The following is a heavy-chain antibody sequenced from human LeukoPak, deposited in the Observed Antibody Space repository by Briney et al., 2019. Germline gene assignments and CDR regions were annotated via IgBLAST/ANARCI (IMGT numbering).Heavy chain of an antibody. CDR1: GGSFSGYY. D-gene: IGHD5-18*01. V-gene: IGHV4-34*01. CDR3: ARGRYGYSWFDP. J-gene: IGHJ5*02. CDR2: INHSGST. Sequence: PSETLSLTCAVYGGSFSGYYWSWIRQPPGKGLEWIGEINHSGSTNYNPSLKSRVTISVDTSKNQFSLKLSSATAADTAVYYCARGRYGYSWFDPWGQGTLVTVSS.